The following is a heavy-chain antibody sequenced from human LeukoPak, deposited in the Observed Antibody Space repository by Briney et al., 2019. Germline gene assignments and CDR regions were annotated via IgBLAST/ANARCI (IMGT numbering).Heavy chain of an antibody. J-gene: IGHJ4*02. CDR1: GFTFNNYA. CDR3: AKANSVSTSYYDSSGFYFQL. D-gene: IGHD3-22*01. CDR2: ISGSGAKV. Sequence: GGSLRLSCAASGFTFNNYAMTWVRQAPGKGLEWVSTISGSGAKVFSADALKGRFTISRDNSKNTLNLQVHSLRPEDTAIYYCAKANSVSTSYYDSSGFYFQLWGRGTLVTVSS. V-gene: IGHV3-23*01.